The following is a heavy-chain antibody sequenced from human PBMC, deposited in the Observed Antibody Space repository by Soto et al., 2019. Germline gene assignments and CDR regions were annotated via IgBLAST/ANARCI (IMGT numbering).Heavy chain of an antibody. Sequence: GGSLRLSCAASGFTFDDYATHWVRQAPGKGLEWVSGISWNSGSIGYADSVKGRFTISRDNAKNSLYLQMNSLRAEDTALYYCAKDTYYDILAPFDYWGQGTLVTVSS. CDR2: ISWNSGSI. CDR3: AKDTYYDILAPFDY. D-gene: IGHD3-9*01. CDR1: GFTFDDYA. J-gene: IGHJ4*02. V-gene: IGHV3-9*01.